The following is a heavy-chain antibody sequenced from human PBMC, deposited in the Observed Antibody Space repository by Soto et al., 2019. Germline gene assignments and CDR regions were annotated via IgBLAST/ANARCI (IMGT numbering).Heavy chain of an antibody. D-gene: IGHD3-22*01. V-gene: IGHV1-69*13. CDR2: IIPIFGTA. J-gene: IGHJ6*02. Sequence: SVKVSFKASGGTFSSYAISWVRQAPGQGLEWMGGIIPIFGTANYAQKFQGRVTITADESTSTAYMELSSLRSEDTAVYYCARDYYDSSGYYNYYYYGMDVWGQGTTVTV. CDR3: ARDYYDSSGYYNYYYYGMDV. CDR1: GGTFSSYA.